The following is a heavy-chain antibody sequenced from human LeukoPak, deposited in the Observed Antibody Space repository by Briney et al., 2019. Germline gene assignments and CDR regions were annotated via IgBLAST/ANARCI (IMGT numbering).Heavy chain of an antibody. V-gene: IGHV4-59*01. Sequence: SETLSLTCSVSGASISSYYWNWLRQPPGKGLEWVGNIYTSGGTNYNPSLKSRVTISLDTSKDQFSLKLTSVTAADTAFYYCAKDWELGSWGQGTLVTVSS. D-gene: IGHD1-26*01. CDR1: GASISSYY. J-gene: IGHJ5*02. CDR2: IYTSGGT. CDR3: AKDWELGS.